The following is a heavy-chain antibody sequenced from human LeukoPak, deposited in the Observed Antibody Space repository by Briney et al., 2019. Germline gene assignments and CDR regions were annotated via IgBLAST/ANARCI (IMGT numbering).Heavy chain of an antibody. D-gene: IGHD2-15*01. Sequence: ASVKVSCKASGGTFNNYAISWVRQAPGQGLEWMGGIIPIFGTANYAQKFQGRVTITADKSTSTAYMELSSLRSEDTAVYYCAREYGQFRNRMVVAVTGSWGLAFGYWGQGTLVTVSS. J-gene: IGHJ4*02. CDR1: GGTFNNYA. V-gene: IGHV1-69*06. CDR2: IIPIFGTA. CDR3: AREYGQFRNRMVVAVTGSWGLAFGY.